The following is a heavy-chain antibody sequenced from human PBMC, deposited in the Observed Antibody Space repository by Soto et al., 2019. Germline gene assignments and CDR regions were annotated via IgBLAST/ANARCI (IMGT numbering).Heavy chain of an antibody. CDR1: GFTVSNNY. V-gene: IGHV3-66*01. Sequence: EEQLVESGGDLVQPGGSLRLSCAASGFTVSNNYMSWVRQAPGKGLEWVSLIYSGGSTYYADSVNGRFTISSDSSKNTLSRHMASLRAEDTAMYYGAAYSHKGYWGQGTLVTVSS. J-gene: IGHJ4*02. CDR3: AAYSHKGY. CDR2: IYSGGST. D-gene: IGHD3-16*01.